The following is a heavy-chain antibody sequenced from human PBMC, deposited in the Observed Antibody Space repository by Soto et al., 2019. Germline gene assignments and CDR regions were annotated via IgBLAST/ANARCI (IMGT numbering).Heavy chain of an antibody. Sequence: EVQLLESGGGLVQPGGSLRLSCAASGFPFSTYAMTWVRQAPGKGLEWVSAISGSGGRTYYADSVKGRFTISRDKSKNRLLRQRHCLRAADTAVYYRAKNCDTPGGRSSYSGQGTLVNVSS. CDR3: AKNCDTPGGRSSY. D-gene: IGHD6-6*01. V-gene: IGHV3-23*01. J-gene: IGHJ4*02. CDR2: ISGSGGRT. CDR1: GFPFSTYA.